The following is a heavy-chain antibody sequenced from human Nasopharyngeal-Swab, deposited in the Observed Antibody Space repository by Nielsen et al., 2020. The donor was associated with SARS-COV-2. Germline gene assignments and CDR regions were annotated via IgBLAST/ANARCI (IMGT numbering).Heavy chain of an antibody. D-gene: IGHD3-10*01. Sequence: GGSLRLSCAASGFTFSSYSMNWVRQAPGKGLEWVSSISSSSSYMYYADSVKGRFTISRDNAKNSLYLQMNSLRAEDTAVYYCARDGVARLFDYWGQGTLVTVSS. CDR2: ISSSSSYM. CDR1: GFTFSSYS. J-gene: IGHJ4*02. CDR3: ARDGVARLFDY. V-gene: IGHV3-21*01.